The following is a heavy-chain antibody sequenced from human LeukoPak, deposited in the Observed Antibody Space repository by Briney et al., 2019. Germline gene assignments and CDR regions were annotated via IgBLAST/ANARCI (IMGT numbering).Heavy chain of an antibody. CDR1: GFTFSSYG. Sequence: PGGSLRLSCAASGFTFSSYGMHWVRQAPGKGLEWVAFIRYDGSNKYYADSVKGRFTISRDNSKNTLYLQMNSLRAEDTAVYYCARDFPISETRAFDIWGQGTMVTVSS. D-gene: IGHD2-21*01. J-gene: IGHJ3*02. V-gene: IGHV3-30*02. CDR3: ARDFPISETRAFDI. CDR2: IRYDGSNK.